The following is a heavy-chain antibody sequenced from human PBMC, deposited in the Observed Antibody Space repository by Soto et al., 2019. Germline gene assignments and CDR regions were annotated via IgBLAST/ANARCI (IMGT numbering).Heavy chain of an antibody. J-gene: IGHJ6*03. Sequence: PSETLSLTCTVSGGSISRFYWSWIRQPPGKGLEWIGYIYYSGSTNYNPSLKSRVTISVDTSKNQFSLKLSSVTAADTAVYYCARAYVDYYYYYMDVWGKGTTVTVSS. CDR1: GGSISRFY. V-gene: IGHV4-59*01. CDR3: ARAYVDYYYYYMDV. CDR2: IYYSGST. D-gene: IGHD3-16*01.